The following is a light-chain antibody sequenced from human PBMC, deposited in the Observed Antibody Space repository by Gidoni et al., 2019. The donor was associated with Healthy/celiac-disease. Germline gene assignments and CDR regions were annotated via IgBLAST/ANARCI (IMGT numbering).Light chain of an antibody. J-gene: IGKJ4*01. CDR1: QSVSSSY. V-gene: IGKV3-20*01. CDR2: RAS. Sequence: IVLTQSTGTLSLSPGARATLSCMASQSVSSSYLAWYQQKPGQAPRLLNSRASSRATGIPDRFSGSGSGTEFTHTISRLEPEDFAVYYCQQYGSSPLTFGGGTKVEIK. CDR3: QQYGSSPLT.